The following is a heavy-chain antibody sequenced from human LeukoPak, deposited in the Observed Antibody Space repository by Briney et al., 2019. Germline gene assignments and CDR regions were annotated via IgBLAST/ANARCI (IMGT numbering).Heavy chain of an antibody. Sequence: SETLSLTCTVSGGSISGYSWSWIRQPPGKGLVWIAYINYSGSTNYNPSLKSRVTISVDPSKKQVSLRLSSVTAADTAVYYCAGSGYSYGYNFDYWGQGTLVTVSS. D-gene: IGHD5-18*01. CDR3: AGSGYSYGYNFDY. CDR1: GGSISGYS. V-gene: IGHV4-59*01. J-gene: IGHJ4*02. CDR2: INYSGST.